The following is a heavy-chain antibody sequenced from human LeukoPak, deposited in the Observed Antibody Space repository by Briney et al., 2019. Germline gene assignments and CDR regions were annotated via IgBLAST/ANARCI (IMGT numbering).Heavy chain of an antibody. D-gene: IGHD3-22*01. Sequence: GGSLRLSCAASGFTFSTYDLHWVRQVPGYGLEWVSGIGTLGDTYYLGSVKGRFTISRENARNSLYLQMNSLGAGDTAVYYCTRGRSFNYNDNRAHYPYWGQGTVVTVSS. CDR3: TRGRSFNYNDNRAHYPY. V-gene: IGHV3-13*01. J-gene: IGHJ4*02. CDR1: GFTFSTYD. CDR2: IGTLGDT.